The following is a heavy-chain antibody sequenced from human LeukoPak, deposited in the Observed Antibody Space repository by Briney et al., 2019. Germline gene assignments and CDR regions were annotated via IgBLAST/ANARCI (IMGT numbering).Heavy chain of an antibody. CDR3: ASGHLPVGYFDY. V-gene: IGHV1-8*01. Sequence: ASVKVSCKASGYTFTSYDINWVRQATGQGLEWMGWMNPNSGNTGYAQKFQGRVTMTRNTSISTAYMELSSLRSEDTAVYYCASGHLPVGYFDYWGQGTLVTVSS. J-gene: IGHJ4*02. CDR2: MNPNSGNT. D-gene: IGHD2-2*01. CDR1: GYTFTSYD.